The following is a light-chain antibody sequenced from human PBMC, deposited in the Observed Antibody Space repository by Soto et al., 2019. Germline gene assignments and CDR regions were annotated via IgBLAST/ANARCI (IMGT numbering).Light chain of an antibody. Sequence: DIQMTQSPSSLSASAGDRVTITCRASQGISNYLAWFQQKPGKAPKSLIYAASSMQSGVPSKFSGSGSGTSFTISIMSLEPEDFESYYWYQYNSYPRTFGQGTKVEIK. CDR2: AAS. V-gene: IGKV1-16*02. CDR3: YQYNSYPRT. CDR1: QGISNY. J-gene: IGKJ1*01.